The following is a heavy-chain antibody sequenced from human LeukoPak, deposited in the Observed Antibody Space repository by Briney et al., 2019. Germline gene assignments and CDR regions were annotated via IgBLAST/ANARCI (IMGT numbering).Heavy chain of an antibody. Sequence: PGGSLRLSCEVSGFTFNSYVMSWVRRAPGKGLEWVSSFNGRGGYTFYADSVKGRFTLSSDNSKNTLHLQMISLRAEDTAVYYCAELGITMIGGVWGKGTTVTISS. D-gene: IGHD3-10*02. CDR3: AELGITMIGGV. CDR1: GFTFNSYV. V-gene: IGHV3-23*01. CDR2: FNGRGGYT. J-gene: IGHJ6*04.